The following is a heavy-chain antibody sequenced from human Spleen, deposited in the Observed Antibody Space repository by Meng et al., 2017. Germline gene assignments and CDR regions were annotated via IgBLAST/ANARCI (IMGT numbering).Heavy chain of an antibody. CDR2: INWNGGGT. J-gene: IGHJ4*02. V-gene: IGHV3-20*04. CDR3: ARYYYDSSLPLDY. Sequence: GESLKISCAASGFTFDDYGMTWVRQAPGKGLEWVSGINWNGGGTSYADSVKGRFTISRDNAKNSLYLQMNSLRAEDTALYFCARYYYDSSLPLDYWGQGTRVTVSS. CDR1: GFTFDDYG. D-gene: IGHD3-22*01.